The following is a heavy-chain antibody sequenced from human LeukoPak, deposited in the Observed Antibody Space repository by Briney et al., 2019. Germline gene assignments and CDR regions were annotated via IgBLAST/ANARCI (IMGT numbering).Heavy chain of an antibody. CDR1: GFTFSSYG. CDR2: IRYDGSNK. J-gene: IGHJ4*02. D-gene: IGHD2-2*01. Sequence: GGSLRLSCAASGFTFSSYGMHWVRQAPGKGLEWVAFIRYDGSNKYYADSVKGRFTISRDNSKNTLYLQMNSLRAEDTAVYYCAKDRIPAATALGAYWGQGTLVTVSS. V-gene: IGHV3-30*02. CDR3: AKDRIPAATALGAY.